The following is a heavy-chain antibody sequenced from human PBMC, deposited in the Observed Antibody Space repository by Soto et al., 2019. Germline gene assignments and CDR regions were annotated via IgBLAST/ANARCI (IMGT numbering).Heavy chain of an antibody. Sequence: SETLSLTCTVSGGSISSGGYYWSWIRQHPGKGLEWIGYIYYSGSTYYNPSLKSRVTISVDTSKHQFSLKLSSVTAADTAVYYCARDVMSEDITMVRGVIHAHSYYYGMDVWGQGTTVTVSS. CDR1: GGSISSGGYY. J-gene: IGHJ6*02. V-gene: IGHV4-31*03. CDR3: ARDVMSEDITMVRGVIHAHSYYYGMDV. D-gene: IGHD3-10*01. CDR2: IYYSGST.